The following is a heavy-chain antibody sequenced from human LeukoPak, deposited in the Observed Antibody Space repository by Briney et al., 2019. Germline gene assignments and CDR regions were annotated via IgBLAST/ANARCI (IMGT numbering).Heavy chain of an antibody. V-gene: IGHV3-33*01. CDR1: GFTFSSYG. Sequence: PGGSLRLSCAASGFTFSSYGMHWVRQAPGKGLEWVAVIWYDGSNKYYADSVKGRFTISRDNSKNTLYLQMNSLRAEDTAVYYCARDIPPSYSSGWYRYYYYYGMDVWGQGTTVTVSS. CDR3: ARDIPPSYSSGWYRYYYYYGMDV. D-gene: IGHD6-19*01. CDR2: IWYDGSNK. J-gene: IGHJ6*02.